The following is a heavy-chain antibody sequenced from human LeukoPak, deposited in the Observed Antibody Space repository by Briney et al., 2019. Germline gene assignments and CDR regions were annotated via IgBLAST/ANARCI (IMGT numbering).Heavy chain of an antibody. V-gene: IGHV3-30*02. D-gene: IGHD4-17*01. J-gene: IGHJ5*02. Sequence: GGSLRLSCAASGFTFSSYGMHWVRQAPGKGLEWVAFIRYDGSNKYYADSVKGRFTISRDNSKNTLYLQMNSLRAEDTAVYYCAKAPTTVTDIVPPFDPWGLGTLVAVSS. CDR2: IRYDGSNK. CDR3: AKAPTTVTDIVPPFDP. CDR1: GFTFSSYG.